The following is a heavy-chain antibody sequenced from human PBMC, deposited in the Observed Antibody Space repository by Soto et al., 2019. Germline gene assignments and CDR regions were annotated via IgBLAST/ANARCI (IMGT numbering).Heavy chain of an antibody. V-gene: IGHV1-69*02. Sequence: QVQLVQSGAEVKKPGSSVKVSCKASGGIFNRYSVSWVRQAPGQGLEWMGRIIPLFGITNYAQKFQGRVMITADKSTNTAYMEANGLRSEDTALYYGATFYGGDCTTTTCYGDFDYWGQGTLVTVTS. CDR1: GGIFNRYS. CDR2: IIPLFGIT. D-gene: IGHD2-2*01. J-gene: IGHJ4*02. CDR3: ATFYGGDCTTTTCYGDFDY.